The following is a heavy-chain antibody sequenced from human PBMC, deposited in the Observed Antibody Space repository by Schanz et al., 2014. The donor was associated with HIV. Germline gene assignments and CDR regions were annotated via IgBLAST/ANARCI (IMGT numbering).Heavy chain of an antibody. CDR3: ARDRMVYAQAPLYYFDY. D-gene: IGHD2-8*01. V-gene: IGHV3-33*08. Sequence: QVHLVESGGGVVQPGRSLRVSCAASGFTFNSYGMHWVRQAPGKGLEWVAVIWYDGSNKYYADSVKGRFTISRDNSKNTLYLQMNSLRAEDTAVYYCARDRMVYAQAPLYYFDYWGQGTLVTVSS. J-gene: IGHJ4*02. CDR2: IWYDGSNK. CDR1: GFTFNSYG.